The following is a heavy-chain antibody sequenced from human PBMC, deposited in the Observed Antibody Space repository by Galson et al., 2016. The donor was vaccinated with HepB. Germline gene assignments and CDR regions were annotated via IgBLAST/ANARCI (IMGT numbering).Heavy chain of an antibody. CDR1: GGSINSGNW. CDR3: VTRAVVGPIS. Sequence: SETLSLTCDVYGGSINSGNWCSWVRQPPGKGLEWIGEVHQSGITNYNASLKSRVTISVDTAKNQFSVKLKSVTAADTAVYYCVTRAVVGPISWGQGTLVTVSS. J-gene: IGHJ5*02. CDR2: VHQSGIT. D-gene: IGHD3-10*01. V-gene: IGHV4-4*02.